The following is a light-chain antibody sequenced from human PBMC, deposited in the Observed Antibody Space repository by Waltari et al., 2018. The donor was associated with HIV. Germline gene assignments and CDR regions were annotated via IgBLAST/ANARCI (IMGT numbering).Light chain of an antibody. CDR3: QQSYRIPYT. V-gene: IGKV1-39*01. CDR1: QNITTF. Sequence: DIQMTQSPSPLSASLGGRVTIACRASQNITTFLNWYQQRPGRAPELLIYTTSNLQSGVPSRFRGSGSGTNFVLTITNVQPEDLATYSCQQSYRIPYTFGQGTKVHI. J-gene: IGKJ2*01. CDR2: TTS.